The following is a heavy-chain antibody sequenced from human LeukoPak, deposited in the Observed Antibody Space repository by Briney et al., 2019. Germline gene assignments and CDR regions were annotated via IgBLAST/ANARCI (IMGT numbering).Heavy chain of an antibody. D-gene: IGHD5-24*01. J-gene: IGHJ4*02. CDR3: AHRQKRWLQVNY. Sequence: TLSLTCTVSGGSISNTLYYWAWIRQPPGKGLEWLALIYWNDDKRYSPSLKSRLTITKDTSKNQVVLTMTNMDPVDTATYYCAHRQKRWLQVNYWGQGTLVTVSS. CDR2: IYWNDDK. V-gene: IGHV2-5*01. CDR1: GGSISNTLYY.